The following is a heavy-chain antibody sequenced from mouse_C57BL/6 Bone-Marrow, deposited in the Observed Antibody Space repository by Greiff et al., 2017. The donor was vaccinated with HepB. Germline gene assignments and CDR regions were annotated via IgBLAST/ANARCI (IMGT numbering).Heavy chain of an antibody. D-gene: IGHD2-1*01. CDR3: AREVNYGNYAWYFDV. J-gene: IGHJ1*03. CDR2: IYPGGGYT. CDR1: GYTFTNYW. V-gene: IGHV1-63*01. Sequence: VKLVESGAELVRPGTSVKISCKASGYTFTNYWIGWAKQRPGHGLEWIGDIYPGGGYTNYNEKFKGKATLTADKSSSTAYMQFSSLTSEDSAIYYCAREVNYGNYAWYFDVWGTGTTVTVSS.